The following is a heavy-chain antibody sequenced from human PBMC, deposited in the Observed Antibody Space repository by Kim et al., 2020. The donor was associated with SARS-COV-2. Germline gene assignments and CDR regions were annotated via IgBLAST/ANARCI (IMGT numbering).Heavy chain of an antibody. V-gene: IGHV7-4-1*02. CDR2: INTDTGNP. Sequence: ASVKVSCKASGYTFTNYAISWVRQAPGQGLEWMGWINTDTGNPTYAQAFKGRFVFSVDTSVSTTYLQLSSLRAEDTAVYYCARVLWGSYGNTDYWGQGTL. D-gene: IGHD3-16*01. CDR1: GYTFTNYA. CDR3: ARVLWGSYGNTDY. J-gene: IGHJ4*02.